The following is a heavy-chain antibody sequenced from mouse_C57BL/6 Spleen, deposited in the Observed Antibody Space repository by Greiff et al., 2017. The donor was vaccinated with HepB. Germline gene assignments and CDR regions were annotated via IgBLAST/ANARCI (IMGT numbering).Heavy chain of an antibody. Sequence: EVQLQQSGPELVKPGASVKISCKASGYTFTDYYMNWVKQSHGKSLEWIGDINPNNGGTSYNQKFKGKATLTVDKSSSTAYMELRSLTSEDSAVYYCARGWDTSFDYWGQGTTLTVSS. D-gene: IGHD4-1*01. V-gene: IGHV1-26*01. J-gene: IGHJ2*01. CDR3: ARGWDTSFDY. CDR1: GYTFTDYY. CDR2: INPNNGGT.